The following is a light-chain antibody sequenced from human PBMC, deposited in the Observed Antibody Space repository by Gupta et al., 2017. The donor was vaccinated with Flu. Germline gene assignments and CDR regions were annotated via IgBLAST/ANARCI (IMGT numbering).Light chain of an antibody. Sequence: EIVMTQSTATLSVSPGERATLSCRASQSVSSNLAWYQQKPGQAPRLLIYGASTRATGIPARFSGSGSGTEFTLTNSSLQSEDFAVYYCQQYNNWTFGQGTKVEIK. J-gene: IGKJ1*01. CDR2: GAS. CDR3: QQYNNWT. V-gene: IGKV3-15*01. CDR1: QSVSSN.